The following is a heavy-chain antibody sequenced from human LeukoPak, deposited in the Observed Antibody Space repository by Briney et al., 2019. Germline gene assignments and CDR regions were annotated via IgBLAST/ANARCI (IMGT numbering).Heavy chain of an antibody. J-gene: IGHJ4*02. CDR1: GDSIRSYW. D-gene: IGHD1-26*01. Sequence: SETLSLTCDVSGDSIRSYWWGWVRQPAGKGLEWIGRIYATGSTKFNPSLKSRLTMSMDSSTNQSSLKLTAVIAADTVLYYCARQGYTASYYFLDSWSQGTLVTVSS. CDR3: ARQGYTASYYFLDS. CDR2: IYATGST. V-gene: IGHV4-4*07.